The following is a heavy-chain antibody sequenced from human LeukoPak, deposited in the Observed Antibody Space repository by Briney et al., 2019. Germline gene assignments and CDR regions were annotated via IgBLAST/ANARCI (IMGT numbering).Heavy chain of an antibody. V-gene: IGHV4-59*01. CDR3: ARDNGSSPLYYFDY. J-gene: IGHJ4*02. CDR2: IYYSGGT. D-gene: IGHD2-8*01. Sequence: SETLSLTCTVSGGSISSYYRSWIRQPPGKGLEWIGYIYYSGGTNYNPSLKSRVTISVDTSKNQFSLKLSSVTAADTAVYYCARDNGSSPLYYFDYWGQGTLVTVSS. CDR1: GGSISSYY.